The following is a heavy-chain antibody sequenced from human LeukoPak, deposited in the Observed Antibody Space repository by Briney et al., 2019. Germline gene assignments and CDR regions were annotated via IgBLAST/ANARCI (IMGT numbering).Heavy chain of an antibody. D-gene: IGHD4-11*01. V-gene: IGHV1-2*02. CDR1: GYTFTDYY. CDR3: ARDRDYSNTERGFDY. Sequence: ASVKVSCKTSGYTFTDYYIHWVRQAPGQGLEWMGWINPNSGETNSAQKFQGRVTMTGDTSISTAYMELRRVTSDDTTVYYCARDRDYSNTERGFDYWGQGTLVTVSS. J-gene: IGHJ4*02. CDR2: INPNSGET.